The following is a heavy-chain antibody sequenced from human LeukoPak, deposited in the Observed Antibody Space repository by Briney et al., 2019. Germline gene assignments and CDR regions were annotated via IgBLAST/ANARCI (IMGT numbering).Heavy chain of an antibody. D-gene: IGHD3-22*01. CDR2: ISAYNGNT. CDR3: ASENYYDSSGYLTY. Sequence: ASVKVSCKASGGTFSSYGISWVRQAPGQGLEWMGWISAYNGNTNYAQKLQGRVTMTTDTSTSTAYMELRSLRSDDTAVYYCASENYYDSSGYLTYWGQGTLVTVSS. J-gene: IGHJ4*02. CDR1: GGTFSSYG. V-gene: IGHV1-18*01.